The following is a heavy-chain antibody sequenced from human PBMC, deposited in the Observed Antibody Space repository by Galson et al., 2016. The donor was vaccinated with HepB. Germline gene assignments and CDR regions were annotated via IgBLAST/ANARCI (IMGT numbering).Heavy chain of an antibody. CDR3: TRPFCTNGVCYWAYGMDV. D-gene: IGHD2-8*01. J-gene: IGHJ6*02. V-gene: IGHV3-74*01. CDR1: GFTFTDHY. Sequence: SLRLSCAASGFTFTDHYVDWVRQAPGKGLVWISRINSDGSSTSYADSVKGRFTISRDNAKNTLYLQMNSLRADDTAVYYCTRPFCTNGVCYWAYGMDVWGQGTTVAVSS. CDR2: INSDGSST.